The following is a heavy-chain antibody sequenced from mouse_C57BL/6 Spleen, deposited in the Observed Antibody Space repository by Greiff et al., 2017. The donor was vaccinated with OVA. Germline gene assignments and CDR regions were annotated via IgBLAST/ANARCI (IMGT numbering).Heavy chain of an antibody. Sequence: QVQLQQSGAELVKPGASVKISCKASGYAFSSYWMNWVKQRPGKGLEWIGQIYPGDGDTNYNGKFKGKATLTADKSSSTAYMPLSSLTSEDSAVYFFANLNLAYYGSSYGYFDVWGTGTTVTVSS. CDR2: IYPGDGDT. V-gene: IGHV1-80*01. CDR3: ANLNLAYYGSSYGYFDV. CDR1: GYAFSSYW. J-gene: IGHJ1*03. D-gene: IGHD1-1*01.